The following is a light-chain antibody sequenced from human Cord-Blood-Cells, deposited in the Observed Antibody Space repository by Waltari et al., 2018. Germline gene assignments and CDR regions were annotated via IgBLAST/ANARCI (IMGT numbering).Light chain of an antibody. J-gene: IGLJ3*02. V-gene: IGLV2-11*01. Sequence: QSALTQPRSVSGSPGQSVTISCTGTSSDVGGYNYASWYQQHPGKAPKRMIYDVSKRPSGVPDRFSGSKSGNTASLTISGLQAEDEADYYCCSYAGSYTWVFGGGTKLTVL. CDR3: CSYAGSYTWV. CDR2: DVS. CDR1: SSDVGGYNY.